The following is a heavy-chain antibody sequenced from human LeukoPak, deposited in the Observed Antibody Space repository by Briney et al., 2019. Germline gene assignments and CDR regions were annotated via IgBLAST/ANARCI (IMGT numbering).Heavy chain of an antibody. CDR3: ARDRGMTTGRFEGYGMDV. CDR2: IWHDGNTQ. V-gene: IGHV3-33*01. J-gene: IGHJ6*02. D-gene: IGHD4-17*01. CDR1: GFTFTTSG. Sequence: GGSLRLSCAASGFTFTTSGMHWLRQAPGKGLEWVAVIWHDGNTQYYADSVKGRFTISRDNAKNSLYLQMNSLRAEDTAVYYCARDRGMTTGRFEGYGMDVWGQGTTVTVSS.